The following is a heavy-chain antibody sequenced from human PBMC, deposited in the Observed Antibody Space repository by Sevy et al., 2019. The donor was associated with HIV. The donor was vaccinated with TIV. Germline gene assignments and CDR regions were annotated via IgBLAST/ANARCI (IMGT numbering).Heavy chain of an antibody. Sequence: ASVKVSCQASGGTFGSYGISWVRQAPGQGLEWVGVINSIFNTPSYAQKFQGRVTITADQFTSTAYLELNSLRSEDTAVYFCASGCTDGVCYRPSKFDSWGQGSLVTVSS. J-gene: IGHJ4*02. CDR3: ASGCTDGVCYRPSKFDS. CDR2: INSIFNTP. V-gene: IGHV1-69*13. CDR1: GGTFGSYG. D-gene: IGHD2-8*01.